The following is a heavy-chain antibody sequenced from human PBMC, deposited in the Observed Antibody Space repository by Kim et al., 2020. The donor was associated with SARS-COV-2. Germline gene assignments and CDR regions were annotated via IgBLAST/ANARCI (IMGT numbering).Heavy chain of an antibody. D-gene: IGHD3-10*01. CDR3: ARRFGLGGSSDLSMDV. V-gene: IGHV3-30*04. CDR1: GFTFSSYA. Sequence: GGSLRLSCAASGFTFSSYAMHWVRQAPGKGLEWVAVISYDGSNKYYADSVKGRFTISRDNSKNTLYLQMNSLRAEDTAVYYCARRFGLGGSSDLSMDVWG. CDR2: ISYDGSNK. J-gene: IGHJ6*01.